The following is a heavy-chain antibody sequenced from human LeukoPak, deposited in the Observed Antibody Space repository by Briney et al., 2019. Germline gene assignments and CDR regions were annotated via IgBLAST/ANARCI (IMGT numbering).Heavy chain of an antibody. D-gene: IGHD6-6*01. CDR3: AKVSASIAARPGDY. CDR2: LSSSGGST. J-gene: IGHJ4*02. CDR1: GFTFSNYG. Sequence: GGSLRLSCAASGFTFSNYGMNWVRQAPGKGLEWVSALSSSGGSTYYADSVKGRFTISRDNSKNTLYPQMNSLRAEDTAVYYCAKVSASIAARPGDYWGQGTLVTVSS. V-gene: IGHV3-23*01.